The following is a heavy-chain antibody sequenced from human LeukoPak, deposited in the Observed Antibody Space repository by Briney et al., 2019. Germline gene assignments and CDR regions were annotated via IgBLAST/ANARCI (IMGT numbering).Heavy chain of an antibody. CDR3: AKDRGYSGYDLDY. J-gene: IGHJ4*02. D-gene: IGHD5-12*01. Sequence: GRSLRLSCAASGFTFSSYCMHWVRQAPGKGLEWVAVISYDGSNKYYADSVKGRFTISRDNSKNTLYLQMNSLRAEDTAVYYCAKDRGYSGYDLDYWGQGTLVTVSS. V-gene: IGHV3-30*18. CDR2: ISYDGSNK. CDR1: GFTFSSYC.